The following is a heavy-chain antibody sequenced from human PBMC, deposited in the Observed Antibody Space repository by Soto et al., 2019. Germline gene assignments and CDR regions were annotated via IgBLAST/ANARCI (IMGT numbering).Heavy chain of an antibody. Sequence: SGPTLVNPTQTLTLTCTFSGFSVSTSGMCVSWIRQPPGKALEWLALIDWDDDKYYSTSLKTRLTISKDTSKNQVVLTMTNMDPVDTATYYCARIQEDYYDSSGYYSGWFEPLGQGTLSIVSS. CDR2: IDWDDDK. D-gene: IGHD3-22*01. V-gene: IGHV2-70*01. J-gene: IGHJ5*02. CDR3: ARIQEDYYDSSGYYSGWFEP. CDR1: GFSVSTSGMC.